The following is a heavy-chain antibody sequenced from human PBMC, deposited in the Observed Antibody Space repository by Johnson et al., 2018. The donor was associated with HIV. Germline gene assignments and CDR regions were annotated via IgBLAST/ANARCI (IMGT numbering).Heavy chain of an antibody. V-gene: IGHV3-11*04. D-gene: IGHD3-9*01. J-gene: IGHJ3*02. CDR1: RFTFSDYY. Sequence: QVQLVESGGGLVKPGGSLRLSCAASRFTFSDYYMSWNRQTPGKGLEWVSYNSSSGHTIYYADSVKGRFTMSRDNAKKSLYLPMNSLRAEDTAVYYCAREEGTDILTRGDAFDIWGQGTMVTVSS. CDR3: AREEGTDILTRGDAFDI. CDR2: NSSSGHTI.